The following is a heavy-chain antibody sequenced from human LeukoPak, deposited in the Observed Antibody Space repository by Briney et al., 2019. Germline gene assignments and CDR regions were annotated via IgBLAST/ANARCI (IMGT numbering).Heavy chain of an antibody. D-gene: IGHD6-19*01. V-gene: IGHV3-23*01. J-gene: IGHJ4*02. CDR3: ANPGRYSSGWVFPPCFDY. CDR2: ISGSGGST. CDR1: GFTFSSYA. Sequence: GGSLRLSCAASGFTFSSYAMSWVRPAPGKGLEWVSAISGSGGSTYHADSVKGRFTISRDNSKNTLYLQMNSLRAEDTAVYYCANPGRYSSGWVFPPCFDYWGQGTLVTVSS.